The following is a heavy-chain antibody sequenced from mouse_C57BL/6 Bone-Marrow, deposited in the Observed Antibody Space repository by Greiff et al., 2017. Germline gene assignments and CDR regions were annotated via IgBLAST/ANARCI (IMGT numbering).Heavy chain of an antibody. CDR2: IYPRSGNT. CDR1: GYTFTSYG. V-gene: IGHV1-81*01. D-gene: IGHD2-4*01. CDR3: GLRRHYFDY. J-gene: IGHJ2*01. Sequence: VHLVESGAELARPGASVKLSCKASGYTFTSYGISWVKQRTGQGLEWIGEIYPRSGNTYYNEKFKGKATLTADKSSSTAYMELRSLTSEDSAVYFCGLRRHYFDYWGQGTTLTVSS.